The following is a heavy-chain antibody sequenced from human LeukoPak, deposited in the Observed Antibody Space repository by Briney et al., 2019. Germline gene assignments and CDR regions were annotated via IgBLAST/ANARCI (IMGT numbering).Heavy chain of an antibody. V-gene: IGHV1-69*13. CDR1: GGTFSSYA. CDR3: ARDEGSYLYGLDY. J-gene: IGHJ4*02. Sequence: GASVKVSCKASGGTFSSYANSWVRQAPGQGLEWMGGIIPIFGTANYAQKFQGRVTITADESTSTAYMELSSLRSEGTAVYYCARDEGSYLYGLDYWGQGTLVTVSS. D-gene: IGHD1-26*01. CDR2: IIPIFGTA.